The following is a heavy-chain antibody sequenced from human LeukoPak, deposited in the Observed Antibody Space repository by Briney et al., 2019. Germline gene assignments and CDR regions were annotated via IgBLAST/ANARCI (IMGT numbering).Heavy chain of an antibody. CDR2: ISWNSGSI. CDR1: GFTFDDYA. D-gene: IGHD3-22*01. Sequence: PSGRSLLLSCAAAGFTFDDYAMHGGRQAPGKGVEGGSGISWNSGSICYAASVKGRFTISRDNAKNSLYLQMTSLRAEDTALYYCAKDSLSGSSGPFDIGGQGTVVTVSS. V-gene: IGHV3-9*01. J-gene: IGHJ3*02. CDR3: AKDSLSGSSGPFDI.